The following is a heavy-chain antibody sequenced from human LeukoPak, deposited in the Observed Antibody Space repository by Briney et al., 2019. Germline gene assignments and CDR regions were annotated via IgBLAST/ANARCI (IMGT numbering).Heavy chain of an antibody. CDR3: ARGRIPIAVAVPFDS. V-gene: IGHV4-34*01. Sequence: PSETLSLTCAVYGGSFSGYYWSWIRQPPGKGLEWIGEINHSGSTDYNPSLKSRVTISVDTSKNQFSLKVGSVTAADTAVYYCARGRIPIAVAVPFDSWGQGILVTVSS. J-gene: IGHJ4*02. CDR2: INHSGST. D-gene: IGHD6-19*01. CDR1: GGSFSGYY.